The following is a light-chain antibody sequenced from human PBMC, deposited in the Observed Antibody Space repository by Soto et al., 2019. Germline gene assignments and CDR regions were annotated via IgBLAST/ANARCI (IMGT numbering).Light chain of an antibody. V-gene: IGLV2-8*01. CDR3: SSYAGSNRSV. Sequence: SALTQPPSPSGAPGHSVTLSCTGTPHDVGGYNYVSWYQQHPGKAPKLMIYEVSKRPSGVPDRFSGSKSGNTASLTVSGLQAEDEADYYCSSYAGSNRSVFGTGTKVTVL. CDR2: EVS. CDR1: PHDVGGYNY. J-gene: IGLJ1*01.